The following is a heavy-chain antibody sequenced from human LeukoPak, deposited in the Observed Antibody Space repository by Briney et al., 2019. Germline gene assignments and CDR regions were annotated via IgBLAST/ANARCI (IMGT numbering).Heavy chain of an antibody. V-gene: IGHV3-11*04. J-gene: IGHJ3*02. D-gene: IGHD6-13*01. CDR2: ISSSGSTI. Sequence: GGSLRLSCAASGFTFSDYYMSWIRQAPGKGLEWVSYISSSGSTIYYADSVKGRFTISRDNAKNSLYLQMNSLRAEDTAVYYCASEGYSSFYDAFDIWGQGTMVTVSS. CDR3: ASEGYSSFYDAFDI. CDR1: GFTFSDYY.